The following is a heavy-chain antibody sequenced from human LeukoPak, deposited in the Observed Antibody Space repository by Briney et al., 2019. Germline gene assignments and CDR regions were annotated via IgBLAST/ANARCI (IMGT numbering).Heavy chain of an antibody. CDR3: AKLRSAVGGPIAR. CDR1: GFTFSRYW. CDR2: ISSSGGST. Sequence: GGSLRLSCAASGFTFSRYWMSWVPEAPGKGGGWVLGISSSGGSTYSADSVKGRFTISRDNSKSTLFLQMNSLRAEDTAVYYCAKLRSAVGGPIARGGQGTLLTASS. V-gene: IGHV3-23*01. J-gene: IGHJ4*02. D-gene: IGHD2-21*01.